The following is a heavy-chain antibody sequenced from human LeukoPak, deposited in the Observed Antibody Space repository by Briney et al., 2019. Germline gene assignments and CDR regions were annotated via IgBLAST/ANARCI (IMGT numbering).Heavy chain of an antibody. D-gene: IGHD2-15*01. CDR1: GGSISSGDYY. J-gene: IGHJ4*02. Sequence: PSETLSLTCTVSGGSISSGDYYWSWIRQPPGRGLEWIGYIYYSGSTYYNPSLKSRVTISVDTSKNQFSLRLSSVTAADTAVYYCARAKGYCTGGRCKRKFDYWGQGTLVTVSS. CDR2: IYYSGST. CDR3: ARAKGYCTGGRCKRKFDY. V-gene: IGHV4-30-4*01.